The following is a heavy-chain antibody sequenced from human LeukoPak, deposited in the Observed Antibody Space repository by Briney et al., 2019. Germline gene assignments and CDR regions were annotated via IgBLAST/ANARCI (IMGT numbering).Heavy chain of an antibody. CDR1: GYTFTSYG. D-gene: IGHD3-10*01. Sequence: ASVKVSCKASGYTFTSYGISWVRQAPGQRLEWMGWISAYNGNTNYAQKLQGRVTMTTDTSTSTAYMELRSLRSDDTAVYYCAVAMYYYYLTSWGQGTLVTVSS. CDR2: ISAYNGNT. CDR3: AVAMYYYYLTS. V-gene: IGHV1-18*01. J-gene: IGHJ4*02.